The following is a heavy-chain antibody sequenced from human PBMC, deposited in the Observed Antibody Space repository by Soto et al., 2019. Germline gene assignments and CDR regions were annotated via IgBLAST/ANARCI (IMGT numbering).Heavy chain of an antibody. V-gene: IGHV3-23*01. Sequence: GGSLRLSCAASGFTFSSYAMSWVRQAPGKGLEWVSGISDSGGSTYYADSVKGRFTISRDNSKNTLYLQMNSLRAEDTAVYYCAKGTYYYGSAPYYLDYWGQGTLVTVSS. D-gene: IGHD3-10*01. CDR2: ISDSGGST. J-gene: IGHJ4*02. CDR3: AKGTYYYGSAPYYLDY. CDR1: GFTFSSYA.